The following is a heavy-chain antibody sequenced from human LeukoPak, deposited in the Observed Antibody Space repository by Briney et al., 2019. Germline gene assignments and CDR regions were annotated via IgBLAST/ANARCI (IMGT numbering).Heavy chain of an antibody. CDR3: ARVPYYYDSSGYPGVGYFDY. V-gene: IGHV4-39*01. D-gene: IGHD3-22*01. CDR2: IYYSGST. Sequence: SETLSLTCTVSVGSISSISYYWGWFRQPPGRGREWMGSIYYSGSTYYNPSLKSRVTISVDTSKNQFSLKLSSVTAADTAVYYCARVPYYYDSSGYPGVGYFDYWGQGTLVTVSS. CDR1: VGSISSISYY. J-gene: IGHJ4*02.